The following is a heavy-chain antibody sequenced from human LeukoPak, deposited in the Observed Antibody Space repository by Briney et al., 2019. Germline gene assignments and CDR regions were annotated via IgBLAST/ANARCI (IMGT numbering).Heavy chain of an antibody. CDR1: GFTFSSYG. Sequence: PGGSLRLSCAASGFTFSSYGMHWVRQAPGKGLEWVAFIRYDGSNKYYADSVKGRFTISRDNSKNTLYLQMSSLRAEDTAVYYCAKKTIVGATVDAFDIWGQGTMVIVSS. V-gene: IGHV3-30*02. CDR2: IRYDGSNK. CDR3: AKKTIVGATVDAFDI. J-gene: IGHJ3*02. D-gene: IGHD1-26*01.